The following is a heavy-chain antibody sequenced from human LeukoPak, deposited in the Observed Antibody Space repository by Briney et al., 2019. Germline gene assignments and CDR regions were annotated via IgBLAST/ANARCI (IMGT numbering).Heavy chain of an antibody. CDR2: IYYSGST. D-gene: IGHD5-24*01. CDR3: ASTLIRDGYNHDAFDI. Sequence: SETLSLTCTVSGGSISSSSYYWGWIRQPPGKGLEWIGSIYYSGSTYYNPSLKSRVTISVDTSKSQFSLKLSSLTAADTAVYYCASTLIRDGYNHDAFDIWGQGTMVTVSS. J-gene: IGHJ3*02. CDR1: GGSISSSSYY. V-gene: IGHV4-39*01.